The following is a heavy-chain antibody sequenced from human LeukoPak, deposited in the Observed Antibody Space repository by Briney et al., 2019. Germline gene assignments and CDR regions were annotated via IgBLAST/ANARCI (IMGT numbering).Heavy chain of an antibody. CDR2: IWYDGSKK. D-gene: IGHD2/OR15-2a*01. CDR3: ARELSGYYFDS. CDR1: GLTFSSYG. Sequence: GGSLRLSCAASGLTFSSYGMHWVRQAPGKGLEWVAMIWYDGSKKYYADSVKGRFTIARDSSKNTLYLHMISLRAEDTAVYYCARELSGYYFDSWGQGTLVTVPS. J-gene: IGHJ4*02. V-gene: IGHV3-33*08.